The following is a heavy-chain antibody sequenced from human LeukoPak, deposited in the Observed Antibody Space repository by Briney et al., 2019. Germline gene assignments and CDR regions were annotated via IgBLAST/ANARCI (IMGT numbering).Heavy chain of an antibody. CDR2: ISYDGSNK. Sequence: PGGSLRLSCAASGFTFSSYGMHWVRQAPGKGLEWVAVISYDGSNKYYADSVKGRFTISRDNSKNTLYLQMNSLRAEDTAVYYCAKDGADIVVVVAAPLSYYYYGVDVWGQGTTVTVPS. CDR1: GFTFSSYG. V-gene: IGHV3-30*18. D-gene: IGHD2-15*01. CDR3: AKDGADIVVVVAAPLSYYYYGVDV. J-gene: IGHJ6*02.